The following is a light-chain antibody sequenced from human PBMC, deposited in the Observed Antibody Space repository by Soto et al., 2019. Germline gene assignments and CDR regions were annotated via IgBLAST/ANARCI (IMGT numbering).Light chain of an antibody. CDR1: SSDVGGYNY. Sequence: QSALTQPASVSGSPGQSIAISCTGTSSDVGGYNYVSWYQQHPGKAPQLLIYDVTSRPSGVSDRFSGSKSGNTASLTISGLQAEDEADYYCYSYAGSTTSDVFGTGTKVTVL. CDR3: YSYAGSTTSDV. CDR2: DVT. V-gene: IGLV2-14*01. J-gene: IGLJ1*01.